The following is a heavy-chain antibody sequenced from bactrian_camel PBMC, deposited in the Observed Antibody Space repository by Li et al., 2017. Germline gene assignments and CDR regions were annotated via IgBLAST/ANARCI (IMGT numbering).Heavy chain of an antibody. CDR3: STGARYLSTSQCAVAMGVFGY. V-gene: IGHV3S53*01. CDR1: GYTSTTSC. D-gene: IGHD3*01. CDR2: IDRDGRA. J-gene: IGHJ6*01. Sequence: HVQLVESGGGSVQAGESRRLSCVTSGYTSTTSCVAWVRQAPGKQREGVVSIDRDGRATYADSVKGRFTISKDNAKNTLYLQLDSLKTEDTAIYVCSTGARYLSTSQCAVAMGVFGYWDQGTQVTVS.